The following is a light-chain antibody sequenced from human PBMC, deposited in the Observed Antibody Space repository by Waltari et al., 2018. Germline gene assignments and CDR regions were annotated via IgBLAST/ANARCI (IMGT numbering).Light chain of an antibody. CDR2: GAS. CDR1: QNVRSN. V-gene: IGKV3-15*01. CDR3: QHYEGWPPSYT. J-gene: IGKJ2*01. Sequence: IVMTQSPATLSVSPGERATLSCRASQNVRSNLAWYQQKPGQAPRLLIYGASTRATDVPARFGGSGFGTEFTLTISSLQSEDFAVYYCQHYEGWPPSYTFGQGTKGEI.